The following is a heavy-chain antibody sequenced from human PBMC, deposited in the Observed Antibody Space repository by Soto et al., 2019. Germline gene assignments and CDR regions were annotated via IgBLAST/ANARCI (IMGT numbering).Heavy chain of an antibody. Sequence: QVQLVESGGGVVQPGRSLRLSCAASGFTFSSYGMHWVRQAPGKGLEWVAVISDDGSNKYYADSVKGRFTISRDNSKNTLYLQRNSLRAEDTAVYYCAKDREWDLLTLDYYFDYWGQGTLVTVSS. CDR2: ISDDGSNK. D-gene: IGHD1-26*01. J-gene: IGHJ4*02. CDR3: AKDREWDLLTLDYYFDY. V-gene: IGHV3-30*18. CDR1: GFTFSSYG.